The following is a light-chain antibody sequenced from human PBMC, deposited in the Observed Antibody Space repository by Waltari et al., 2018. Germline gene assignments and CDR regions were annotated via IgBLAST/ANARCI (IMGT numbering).Light chain of an antibody. Sequence: HSVFTPPPSVSAAPVQTVTISCSGTRSHLGTTSVSLYQQLPGTAPKLLIYDNNKRPSGIPDRFSGSKSGTSATLGITGLQTGDEADYYCGTWDGSLSALFGGGTKLTVL. CDR2: DNN. CDR3: GTWDGSLSAL. CDR1: RSHLGTTS. V-gene: IGLV1-51*01. J-gene: IGLJ2*01.